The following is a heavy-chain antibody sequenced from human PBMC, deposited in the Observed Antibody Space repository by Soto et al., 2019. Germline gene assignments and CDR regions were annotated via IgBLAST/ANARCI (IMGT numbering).Heavy chain of an antibody. CDR2: IYYSGST. CDR3: ARQHVDYGYFFYGMDV. Sequence: SETLSLTCTVSGGSISSSSYYWGWIRQPPGKGMEWIGSIYYSGSTYYNTSLKSRVTISVDTSKNQFSLKLSSVTAADTALYYCARQHVDYGYFFYGMDVWGQWTIVIVSS. CDR1: GGSISSSSYY. V-gene: IGHV4-39*01. J-gene: IGHJ6*02. D-gene: IGHD4-17*01.